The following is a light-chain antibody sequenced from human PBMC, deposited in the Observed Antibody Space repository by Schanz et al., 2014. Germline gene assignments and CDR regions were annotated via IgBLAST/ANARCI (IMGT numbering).Light chain of an antibody. Sequence: DFQMTQSPSSLSASVGDRVTITCRASQSVGTRLAWYQQKPGKAPNLLIYDASSLESGVPSSFSGSGSGTEFTLTISSLQPDDFATYYCQQYDIYPGTFGQGTKVEIK. J-gene: IGKJ1*01. CDR2: DAS. CDR1: QSVGTR. CDR3: QQYDIYPGT. V-gene: IGKV1-5*01.